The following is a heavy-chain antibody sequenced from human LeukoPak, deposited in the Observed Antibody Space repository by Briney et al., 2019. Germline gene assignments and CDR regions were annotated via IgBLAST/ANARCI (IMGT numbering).Heavy chain of an antibody. CDR1: GLSVSSNY. J-gene: IGHJ4*02. D-gene: IGHD5-18*01. Sequence: GESLRLSCAASGLSVSSNYMNWVRQAPGKGLEWVSALYIGGNTYYADSVRGRFTISRDNSKNTLYLQMNSLRAEDTAIYYCTTAAGYNYGQYWGQGTLVTVSS. CDR3: TTAAGYNYGQY. CDR2: LYIGGNT. V-gene: IGHV3-53*01.